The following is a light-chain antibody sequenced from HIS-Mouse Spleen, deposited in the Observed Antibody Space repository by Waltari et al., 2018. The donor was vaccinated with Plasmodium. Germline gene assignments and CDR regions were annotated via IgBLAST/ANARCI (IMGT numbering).Light chain of an antibody. Sequence: SYELTQPPSVSVSPGQTARITCSGDALPNKYAYLYQQKSGQAPVPVIYEDSKRPSVIPERFSGSSSWTMATLTISGAQVEDEADYYCYSTDSSGNHRVFGGGTKLTVL. J-gene: IGLJ3*02. CDR3: YSTDSSGNHRV. CDR2: EDS. V-gene: IGLV3-10*01. CDR1: ALPNKY.